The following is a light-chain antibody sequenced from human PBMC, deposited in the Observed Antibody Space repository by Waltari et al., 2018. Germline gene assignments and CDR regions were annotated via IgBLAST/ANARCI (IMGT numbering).Light chain of an antibody. J-gene: IGKJ1*01. CDR1: QSVGTF. V-gene: IGKV3-20*01. CDR2: GAS. Sequence: IVLTQSPGTLSLSPGERATLSCRASQSVGTFLVWYQQKPGQAPRLLIQGASARATGTPDRFSGSGSGTDFSLTISRLEPEDCAVYYCQHYVRLPVTFGQGTKGEI. CDR3: QHYVRLPVT.